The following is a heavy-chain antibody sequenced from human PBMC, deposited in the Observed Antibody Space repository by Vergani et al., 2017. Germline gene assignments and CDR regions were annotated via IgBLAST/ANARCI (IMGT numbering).Heavy chain of an antibody. J-gene: IGHJ5*02. D-gene: IGHD6-6*01. Sequence: QVQLVQSGAEVKKPGSSVKVSCKASGGTFSSYAISWVRQAPGQGLEWMGGIIPIFGTANYAQKFQGRVTITADESTSTAYMELSSLRSEDTAVYYCAIQLRRRLRRAARPRWFDPWGQGTLVTVSS. CDR1: GGTFSSYA. CDR3: AIQLRRRLRRAARPRWFDP. CDR2: IIPIFGTA. V-gene: IGHV1-69*01.